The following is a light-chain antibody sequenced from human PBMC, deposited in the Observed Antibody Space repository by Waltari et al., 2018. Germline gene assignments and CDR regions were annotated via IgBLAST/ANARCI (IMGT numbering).Light chain of an antibody. CDR1: GSAIDDSDF. J-gene: IGLJ3*02. Sequence: QSALTQPASVSGSPGQSITISCTGIGSAIDDSDFVSWYQHQPGKAPRVIIYDVTNRPPAISHRFSASKSGNTAALTISGLQPEDEGDYYCTSQALDGVVLFGGGTQVTV. CDR2: DVT. CDR3: TSQALDGVVL. V-gene: IGLV2-14*03.